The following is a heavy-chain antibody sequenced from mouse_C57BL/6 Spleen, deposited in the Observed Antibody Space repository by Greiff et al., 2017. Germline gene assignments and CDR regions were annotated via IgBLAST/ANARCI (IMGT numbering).Heavy chain of an antibody. CDR3: ARDKGSYAY. D-gene: IGHD1-1*01. V-gene: IGHV5-4*01. CDR2: ISDGGSYT. CDR1: GFTFSSYA. J-gene: IGHJ2*01. Sequence: EVKLVESGGGLVKPGGSLKLSCAASGFTFSSYAMSWVRQTPEKRLEWVATISDGGSYTYYPDNVKGRFTISRDNAKNNLYLQMSHLKSEDTAMYYCARDKGSYAYWGQGTTLTVSS.